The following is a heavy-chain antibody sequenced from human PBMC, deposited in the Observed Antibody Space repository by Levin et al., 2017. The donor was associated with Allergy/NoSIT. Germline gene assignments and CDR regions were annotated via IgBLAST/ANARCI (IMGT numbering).Heavy chain of an antibody. D-gene: IGHD3-10*01. CDR2: INHSGST. V-gene: IGHV4-34*01. J-gene: IGHJ6*03. CDR3: ARSRGFLWFGELLRAAYMDG. Sequence: SETLSLTCAVYGGSFSGYYWSWIRQPPGKGLEWIGEINHSGSTNYNPSLKSRVTISVDTSKNQFSLKLSSVTAADTAVYYCARSRGFLWFGELLRAAYMDGWGKGTTVTVSS. CDR1: GGSFSGYY.